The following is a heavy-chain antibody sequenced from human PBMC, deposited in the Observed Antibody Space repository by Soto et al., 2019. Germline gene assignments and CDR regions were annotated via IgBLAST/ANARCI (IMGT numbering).Heavy chain of an antibody. CDR2: ISSSSSYI. CDR1: GFTFSSYS. Sequence: EVQLVESGGGLVKPGRSLRLSCAASGFTFSSYSMNWVRQAPGKGLEWVSSISSSSSYIYYADSVKGRFTISRDNAKNSLYLQMNSLRAEDTAVYYCARGYGSGLGFDYWGQGTLVTVSS. J-gene: IGHJ4*02. CDR3: ARGYGSGLGFDY. D-gene: IGHD3-10*01. V-gene: IGHV3-21*01.